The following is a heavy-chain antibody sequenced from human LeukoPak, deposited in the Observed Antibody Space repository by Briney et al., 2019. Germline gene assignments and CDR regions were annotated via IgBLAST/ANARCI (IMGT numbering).Heavy chain of an antibody. CDR3: ARARIVGATRIFDY. J-gene: IGHJ4*02. CDR1: GYTFTSYD. Sequence: ASVKVSCKASGYTFTSYDINWVRQATGQGLEWMGWMNPNSGNTGYAQKFQGRVTMTRNTPISTAYMELSSLRSEDTAVYYCARARIVGATRIFDYWGQGTLVTVSS. D-gene: IGHD1-26*01. CDR2: MNPNSGNT. V-gene: IGHV1-8*01.